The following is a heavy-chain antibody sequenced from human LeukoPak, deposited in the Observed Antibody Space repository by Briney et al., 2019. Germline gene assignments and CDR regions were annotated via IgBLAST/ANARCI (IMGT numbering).Heavy chain of an antibody. J-gene: IGHJ4*02. V-gene: IGHV4-61*02. CDR1: GGSISSSSYY. Sequence: KSSQTLSLTCTVSGGSISSSSYYWSWIRQPAGKGLEWIGRIYTRGSINYNPSLKSRVTISVDTSKNQFSLKLSSVTAADTAVYYCARGVTVVNFDFWGQGTLVTVSS. D-gene: IGHD4-23*01. CDR2: IYTRGSI. CDR3: ARGVTVVNFDF.